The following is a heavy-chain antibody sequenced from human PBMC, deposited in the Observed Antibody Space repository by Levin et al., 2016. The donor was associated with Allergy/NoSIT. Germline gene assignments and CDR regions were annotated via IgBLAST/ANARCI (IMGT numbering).Heavy chain of an antibody. J-gene: IGHJ4*02. CDR3: ARVKRQQPPDY. CDR1: GFTFSSYS. D-gene: IGHD6-13*01. CDR2: ISSSSSYI. Sequence: GESLKISCAASGFTFSSYSMNWVRQAPGKGLEWVSSISSSSSYIYYADSVKGRFTISRDNAKNSLYLQMNSLRAEDTAVYYCARVKRQQPPDYWGQGTLVTVSS. V-gene: IGHV3-21*01.